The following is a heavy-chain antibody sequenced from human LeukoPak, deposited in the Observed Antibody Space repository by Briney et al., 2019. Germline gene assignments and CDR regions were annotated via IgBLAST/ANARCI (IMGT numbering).Heavy chain of an antibody. V-gene: IGHV1-18*01. CDR1: GYMFANYG. CDR3: ARDLDSTGALDY. J-gene: IGHJ4*02. D-gene: IGHD3-22*01. CDR2: IRVDNGHT. Sequence: ASVKVSCKASGYMFANYGITWVRQAPGQGLEWVGWIRVDNGHTNHAQNFQGRVTMTTDTSTSTAYMEVRSLRPDDTAVYYCARDLDSTGALDYWGQGTLVTVSS.